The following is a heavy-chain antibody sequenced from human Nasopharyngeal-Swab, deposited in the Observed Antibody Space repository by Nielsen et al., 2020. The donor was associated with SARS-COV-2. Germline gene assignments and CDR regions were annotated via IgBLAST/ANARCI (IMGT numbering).Heavy chain of an antibody. V-gene: IGHV1-2*06. CDR3: ARVYSRSFEY. CDR2: INPNSGDT. D-gene: IGHD6-6*01. Sequence: ASVKVSCKASGYTFTDYYMHWVRQAPGQGLEWMGRINPNSGDTNYAQKFQGRVTMTRDTSTSTAYMELSRLRSDDTAVYYCARVYSRSFEYWGQGTQVTVSS. CDR1: GYTFTDYY. J-gene: IGHJ4*02.